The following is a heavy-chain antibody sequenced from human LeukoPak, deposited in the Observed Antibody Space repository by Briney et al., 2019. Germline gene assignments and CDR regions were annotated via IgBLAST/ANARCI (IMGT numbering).Heavy chain of an antibody. V-gene: IGHV3-15*01. Sequence: GPLRLSCAASGSTFSDAWMSWVRQARGRGLEWVGRIKSKTDGGTTDYAAPVKGRFTISRDDSKTSLYLQMNSLRTEDTAVYYCSPGGYSGYDFDFWGQGTLVTVSS. CDR3: SPGGYSGYDFDF. D-gene: IGHD5-12*01. CDR1: GSTFSDAW. CDR2: IKSKTDGGTT. J-gene: IGHJ4*02.